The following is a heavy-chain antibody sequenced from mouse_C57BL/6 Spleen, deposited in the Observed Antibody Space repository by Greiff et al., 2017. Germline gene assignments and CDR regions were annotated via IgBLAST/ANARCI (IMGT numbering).Heavy chain of an antibody. CDR1: GYAFTNYL. Sequence: VQLQQSGAELVRPGTSVKVSCKASGYAFTNYLIEWVKQRPGQGLEWIGVINPGSGGTNYNEKFKGKATLTADKSSSTAYMQLSSLTSEDSAVYVCARAGGSRNYWGQVTTLTVSS. J-gene: IGHJ2*01. V-gene: IGHV1-54*01. D-gene: IGHD1-1*01. CDR3: ARAGGSRNY. CDR2: INPGSGGT.